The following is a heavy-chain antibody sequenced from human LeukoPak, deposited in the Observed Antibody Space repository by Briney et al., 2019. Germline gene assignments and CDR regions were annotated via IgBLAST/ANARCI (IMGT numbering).Heavy chain of an antibody. Sequence: ASVKVSCKATSRISWVRQAPGQGLEWMGWIGTYGGDTYYAQKFQGRITVTTDTSPRTVYMELRNLRSDDRAVYYCARDLWNFYDDSGYNRDFDSWGQGTLVTVSS. CDR2: IGTYGGDT. CDR3: ARDLWNFYDDSGYNRDFDS. D-gene: IGHD3-22*01. CDR1: TSR. V-gene: IGHV1-18*01. J-gene: IGHJ5*01.